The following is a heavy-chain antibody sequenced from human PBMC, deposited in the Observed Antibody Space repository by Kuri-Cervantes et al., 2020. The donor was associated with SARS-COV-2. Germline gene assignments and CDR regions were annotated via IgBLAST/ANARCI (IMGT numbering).Heavy chain of an antibody. CDR1: GGSISSSNW. J-gene: IGHJ3*02. V-gene: IGHV4-4*02. Sequence: SETLSLTCAVSGGSISSSNWWSWVRQPPGKGLEWIGEIYHSGSTNYNPSLKSRVTISVDKSKNQFSLQLSSVTAADTAVYYCAGNYDFWSGYYGDLSAFDIWGQGTMVTVSS. CDR2: IYHSGST. CDR3: AGNYDFWSGYYGDLSAFDI. D-gene: IGHD3-3*01.